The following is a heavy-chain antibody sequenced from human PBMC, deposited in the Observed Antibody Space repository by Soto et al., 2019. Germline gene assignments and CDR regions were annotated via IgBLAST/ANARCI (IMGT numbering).Heavy chain of an antibody. V-gene: IGHV3-23*01. D-gene: IGHD3-22*01. CDR2: ISGSGGST. CDR3: AKVDTRYYDSSGYWARTPAYYGMGV. CDR1: GFTFSSYA. J-gene: IGHJ6*02. Sequence: PGGSLRLSCAASGFTFSSYAMSWVRQAPGKGLEWVSAISGSGGSTSYADSVKGRFTISRDNSKNTLYLQMNSLRAEDTAVYYLAKVDTRYYDSSGYWARTPAYYGMGVWGQGTTVTVSS.